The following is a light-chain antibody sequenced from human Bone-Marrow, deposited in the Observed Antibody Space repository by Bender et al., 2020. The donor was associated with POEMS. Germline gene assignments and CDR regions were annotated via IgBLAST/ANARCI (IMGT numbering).Light chain of an antibody. CDR2: EAN. V-gene: IGLV2-14*01. CDR3: ISFTTSGTWV. Sequence: QSALTQPASVSGSPGQSITISCTGTSSDVGGYNHVSWYQQHPGKAPKLMIYEANKRPSGVSNRFSGTKSGNTASLTISGLQAEDEADYYCISFTTSGTWVFGGGTKLTVL. CDR1: SSDVGGYNH. J-gene: IGLJ3*02.